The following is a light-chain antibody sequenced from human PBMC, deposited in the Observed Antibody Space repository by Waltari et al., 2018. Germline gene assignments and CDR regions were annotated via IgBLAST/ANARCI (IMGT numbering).Light chain of an antibody. V-gene: IGLV2-14*03. CDR2: DVS. CDR3: SSYTRGRTYV. Sequence: QSALTQPASVSGSPGQSIPISFSGSSTYIGAHDFVSWYQQHPGIAPKLIIFDVSSRPSGISYRFSGSKFGNTASLTIFGLQAEDEADYYCSSYTRGRTYVFGSGTKVTVL. CDR1: STYIGAHDF. J-gene: IGLJ1*01.